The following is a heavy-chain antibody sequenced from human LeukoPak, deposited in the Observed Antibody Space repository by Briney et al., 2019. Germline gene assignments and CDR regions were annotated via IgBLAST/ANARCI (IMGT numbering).Heavy chain of an antibody. D-gene: IGHD1-26*01. Sequence: GGSLRLSCAASGFTFSNYAMSWVRQAPGKGLEWVSSISGSGGSTYYADSVKGRFTISRDNSKNTLSLQMNSLRADDTAVYYCANEDYIGSCHQCRGGLDYWGQGTLVTVSS. V-gene: IGHV3-23*01. J-gene: IGHJ4*02. CDR3: ANEDYIGSCHQCRGGLDY. CDR1: GFTFSNYA. CDR2: ISGSGGST.